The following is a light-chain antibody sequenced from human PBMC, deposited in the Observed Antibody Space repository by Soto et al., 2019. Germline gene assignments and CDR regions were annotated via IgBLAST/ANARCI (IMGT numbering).Light chain of an antibody. CDR1: QSVSSSY. CDR3: QQYGST. CDR2: GAS. Sequence: EIVLTQSPGTPSLSPGERATLSCRASQSVSSSYLAWYQQKPGQAPGLLIYGASSRATGIPDRFSGSGSGTDFTLTISRLEPEDFAVYYCQQYGSTFGPGTKVDIK. J-gene: IGKJ3*01. V-gene: IGKV3-20*01.